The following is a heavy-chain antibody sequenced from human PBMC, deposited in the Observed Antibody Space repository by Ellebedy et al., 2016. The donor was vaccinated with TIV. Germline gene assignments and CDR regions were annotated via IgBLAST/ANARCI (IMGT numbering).Heavy chain of an antibody. Sequence: GGSLRLSCSASGFTFNNFGMNWVRQAPGKGLEWISYISSGGSTIYYADSVKGRFTISRDNANNSLYLQMNSLRAEETAVYYCARSITLVRGVSGLGWFDPWGQGTPVTVSS. CDR2: ISSGGSTI. CDR1: GFTFNNFG. D-gene: IGHD3-10*01. V-gene: IGHV3-48*04. CDR3: ARSITLVRGVSGLGWFDP. J-gene: IGHJ5*02.